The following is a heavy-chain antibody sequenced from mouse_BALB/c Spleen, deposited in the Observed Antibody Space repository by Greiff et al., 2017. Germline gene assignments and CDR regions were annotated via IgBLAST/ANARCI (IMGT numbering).Heavy chain of an antibody. CDR3: ARDHYYGSSYSAWFAY. J-gene: IGHJ3*01. CDR2: IWAGGST. Sequence: VQLVESGPGLVAPSQSLSITCTVSGFSLTSYGVHWVRQPPGKGLEWLGVIWAGGSTNYNSALMSRLSISKDNSKSQVFLKMNSLQTDDTAMYYCARDHYYGSSYSAWFAYWGQGTLVTVSA. D-gene: IGHD1-1*01. V-gene: IGHV2-9*02. CDR1: GFSLTSYG.